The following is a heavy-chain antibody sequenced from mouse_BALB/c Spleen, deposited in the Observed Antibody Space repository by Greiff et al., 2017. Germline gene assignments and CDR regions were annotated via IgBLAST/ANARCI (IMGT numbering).Heavy chain of an antibody. V-gene: IGHV5-2*01. Sequence: EVQVVESGGGLVQPGESLKLSCESNEYEFPSHDMSWVRKTPEKRLELVAAINSDGGSTYYPDTMERRFIISRDNTKKTLYLQMSSLRSEDTALYYCASYDYDGAWFAYWGQGTLVTVSA. CDR1: EYEFPSHD. CDR2: INSDGGST. J-gene: IGHJ3*01. CDR3: ASYDYDGAWFAY. D-gene: IGHD2-4*01.